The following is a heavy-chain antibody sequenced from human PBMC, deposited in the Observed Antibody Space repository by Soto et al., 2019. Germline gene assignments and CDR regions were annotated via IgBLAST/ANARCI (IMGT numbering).Heavy chain of an antibody. CDR3: AEVSRSHSGFNP. CDR1: GFTFDDYA. D-gene: IGHD2-8*01. Sequence: DVQLVESGGGLVQPGRSLRLSCVASGFTFDDYAMHWVRQVPGKGLEWVSSITWNSGRIVYADSVKGRFTISRDNAKNSLYPQMNSLRVEDTALYYCAEVSRSHSGFNPWGQGTLVTVSS. V-gene: IGHV3-9*01. J-gene: IGHJ5*02. CDR2: ITWNSGRI.